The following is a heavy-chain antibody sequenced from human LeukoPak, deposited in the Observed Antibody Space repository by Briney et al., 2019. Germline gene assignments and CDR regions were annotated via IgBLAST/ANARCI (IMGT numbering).Heavy chain of an antibody. CDR3: ARQSGGYLRVGDY. V-gene: IGHV4-59*01. D-gene: IGHD2-15*01. J-gene: IGHJ4*02. CDR1: GGSISSYY. Sequence: PSETLSLTCTVSGGSISSYYWSWIRQPPGKGLEWIGYIYYSGTTNYNPSLKSRVTISVDTSKKEISLKLRSVIAADPAVYYCARQSGGYLRVGDYWGQGTLVTVSS. CDR2: IYYSGTT.